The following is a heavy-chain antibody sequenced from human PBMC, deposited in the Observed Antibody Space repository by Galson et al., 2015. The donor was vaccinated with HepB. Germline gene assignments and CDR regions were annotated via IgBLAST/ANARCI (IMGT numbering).Heavy chain of an antibody. V-gene: IGHV1-24*01. CDR2: FDPEDGET. Sequence: SVKVSCKVSGYTLTELSMHWVRQAPGKGLEWIGGFDPEDGETIYAQKFQGRVTMTEDTSTDTAYMELSSLRSEDTAVYYCATAWYSSSSYGFDPWGQGTLVTVSS. CDR1: GYTLTELS. J-gene: IGHJ5*02. D-gene: IGHD6-13*01. CDR3: ATAWYSSSSYGFDP.